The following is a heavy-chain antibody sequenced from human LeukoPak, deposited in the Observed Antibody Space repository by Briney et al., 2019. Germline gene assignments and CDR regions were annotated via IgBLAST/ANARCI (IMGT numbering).Heavy chain of an antibody. V-gene: IGHV4-34*01. D-gene: IGHD6-19*01. CDR1: GGSFSGYY. J-gene: IGHJ4*02. CDR3: ASERRYSSGRWDYYFDY. CDR2: INHSGST. Sequence: SETLSLTCAVYGGSFSGYYWSWIRQPPGKGLEWIGEINHSGSTNYNPSLKSRVTISVDTSKNQFSLKLSSVAAADTAVYYCASERRYSSGRWDYYFDYWGQGTLVTVSS.